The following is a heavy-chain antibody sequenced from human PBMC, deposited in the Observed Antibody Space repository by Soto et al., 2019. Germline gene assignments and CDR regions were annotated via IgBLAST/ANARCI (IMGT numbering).Heavy chain of an antibody. V-gene: IGHV3-23*01. J-gene: IGHJ5*02. CDR1: GFTFSSYA. D-gene: IGHD3-9*01. Sequence: TGGSLRLSCAASGFTFSSYAMSWVRQAPGKGLEWVSAISGSGGSTYYADSVKGRFTISRDNSKNTLYLQMNSLRAEDTAVYYCAKAGWYDSLTGYYRPHNWFDPWGQGTLVTVSS. CDR2: ISGSGGST. CDR3: AKAGWYDSLTGYYRPHNWFDP.